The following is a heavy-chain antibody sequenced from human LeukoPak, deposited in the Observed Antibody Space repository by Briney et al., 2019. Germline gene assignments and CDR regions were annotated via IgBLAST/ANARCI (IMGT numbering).Heavy chain of an antibody. V-gene: IGHV3-23*01. CDR1: GFTFRTSA. Sequence: GGSLRLSCAASGFTFRTSAMSWVRQAPAKGLQWVPSINGGDYSTYYADSVKGRFTISRDSSKNILYLQMNSLRTDDTAMYYCATANPTPRGINFDSWGQGTLATVSS. J-gene: IGHJ4*02. CDR2: INGGDYST. CDR3: ATANPTPRGINFDS. D-gene: IGHD3-10*01.